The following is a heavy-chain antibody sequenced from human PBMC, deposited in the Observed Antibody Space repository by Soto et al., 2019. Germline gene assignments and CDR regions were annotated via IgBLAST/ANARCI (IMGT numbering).Heavy chain of an antibody. D-gene: IGHD1-26*01. V-gene: IGHV2-5*02. CDR3: AHPVEWEPDVFYFDY. Sequence: QITLKESGPTLVKPTQTLTLTCTFSGFSLSTSGVGVGWIRQPPGKALEWLALIYWDDDKRYSPSLKSRLTITKDTSKNQVVLTMTNMDPVDTATYYCAHPVEWEPDVFYFDYWGQGTLVTVSS. J-gene: IGHJ4*02. CDR2: IYWDDDK. CDR1: GFSLSTSGVG.